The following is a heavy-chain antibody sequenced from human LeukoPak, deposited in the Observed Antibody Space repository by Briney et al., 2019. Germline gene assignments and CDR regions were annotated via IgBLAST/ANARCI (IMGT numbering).Heavy chain of an antibody. D-gene: IGHD2-2*01. CDR2: IYYSGST. V-gene: IGHV4-39*02. CDR3: ATEDVVVPTAAQRPLDY. J-gene: IGHJ4*02. Sequence: SETLPLTFTVSGGSISSRSFYWDWIRQPPGKGLEWIGCIYYSGSTYYNPSLKSRVTISVNTSKNQFSMRLSSVTAADTAVYYCATEDVVVPTAAQRPLDYWGQGSLVTVSS. CDR1: GGSISSRSFY.